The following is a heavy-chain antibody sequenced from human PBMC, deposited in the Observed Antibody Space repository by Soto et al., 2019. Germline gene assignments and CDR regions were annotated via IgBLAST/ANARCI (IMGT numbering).Heavy chain of an antibody. CDR3: ATPGRFGMNV. CDR1: GYNFATYW. CDR2: IFPGDAET. V-gene: IGHV5-51*01. Sequence: LVESLKISCQGSGYNFATYWIGWVRHKAGKGLEWVGSIFPGDAETRYSPSFQGHITISADKSISIAYLRWSSLKASDTGMYCCATPGRFGMNVWGQGTTVTVS. D-gene: IGHD2-15*01. J-gene: IGHJ6*02.